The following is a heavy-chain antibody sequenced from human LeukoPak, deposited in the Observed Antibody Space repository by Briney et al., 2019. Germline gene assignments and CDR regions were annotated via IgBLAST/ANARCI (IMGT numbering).Heavy chain of an antibody. V-gene: IGHV4-4*07. J-gene: IGHJ4*02. CDR3: ARGRSGYSSDY. Sequence: PQSLSLTCTVSGGSISSYYWSWIRQPAGTGREWMGRIYTSGSTNYNTTLKSGVTISVDTSKNQFSLKLSSVTAADTAVYYCARGRSGYSSDYWGEGTLVTVSS. CDR1: GGSISSYY. CDR2: IYTSGST. D-gene: IGHD5-12*01.